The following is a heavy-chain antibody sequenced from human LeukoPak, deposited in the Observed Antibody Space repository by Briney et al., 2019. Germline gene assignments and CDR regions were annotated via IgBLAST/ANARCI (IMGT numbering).Heavy chain of an antibody. CDR3: ARHLIREDYSRSSIGFDP. CDR1: GGSISSYY. D-gene: IGHD6-6*01. Sequence: KPSETPSLTCTVSGGSISSYYWSWVRQPPGEGLEWIGYIYFSGSTNYNPSLKRRVTISGDTSKNQFSLRLSSVTAADTAVYYCARHLIREDYSRSSIGFDPWGQGTLVTVSS. J-gene: IGHJ5*02. CDR2: IYFSGST. V-gene: IGHV4-59*08.